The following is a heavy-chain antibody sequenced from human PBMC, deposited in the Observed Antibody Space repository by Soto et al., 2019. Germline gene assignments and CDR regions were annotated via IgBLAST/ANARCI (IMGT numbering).Heavy chain of an antibody. V-gene: IGHV2-26*01. J-gene: IGHJ6*03. D-gene: IGHD2-2*01. CDR1: GFSLSNARMG. CDR2: IFSNDGK. Sequence: SGPTLVNPTETLTLTCTVSGFSLSNARMGVSWIRQPPGKALEWLAHIFSNDGKSYSTSLKSRLTISKDTSKSQVVLTMTNMDPVDTATYYCARGVPGGYCSSTSCYENIYYYYYYMDVWGKGTTVTVSS. CDR3: ARGVPGGYCSSTSCYENIYYYYYYMDV.